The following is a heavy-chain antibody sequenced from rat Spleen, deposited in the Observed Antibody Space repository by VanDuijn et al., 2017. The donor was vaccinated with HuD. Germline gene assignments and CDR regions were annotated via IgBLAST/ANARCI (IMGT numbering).Heavy chain of an antibody. CDR1: GFTFSNYY. Sequence: EVQLVESGGGLVQPGRSLKLSCAASGFTFSNYYMAWVRQAPTKGLEWVASISYEGSSTYYGDSVKGRFTISRDNAKSTLYLQMNSLRSEDTATYYCAKLGNWGQGVMVTVSS. J-gene: IGHJ2*01. CDR3: AKLGN. CDR2: ISYEGSST. V-gene: IGHV5-22*01. D-gene: IGHD1-12*01.